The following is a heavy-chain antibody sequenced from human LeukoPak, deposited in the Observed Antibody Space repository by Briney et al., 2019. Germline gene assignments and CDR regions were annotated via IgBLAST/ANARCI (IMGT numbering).Heavy chain of an antibody. J-gene: IGHJ4*02. CDR3: ARGLRLWLGDPIDY. D-gene: IGHD3-10*01. V-gene: IGHV4-30-4*01. CDR1: GGSISSGDYY. Sequence: SETLSLTCTVSGGSISSGDYYGSWIRQPPGKGLEWIGYIYYSGSTYYNPSLKSRVTISVDTSKNQFSLKLSSVTAADTAVYYCARGLRLWLGDPIDYWGQGTLVTVSS. CDR2: IYYSGST.